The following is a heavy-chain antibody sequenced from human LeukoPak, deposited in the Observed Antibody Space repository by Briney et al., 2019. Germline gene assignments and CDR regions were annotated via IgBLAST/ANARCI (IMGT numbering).Heavy chain of an antibody. CDR3: ATHSYYYDSSGYYSQP. V-gene: IGHV4-59*01. J-gene: IGHJ5*02. CDR2: IYYSGST. D-gene: IGHD3-22*01. Sequence: PSETLSLTCTVSGASISSYYWSWVRQPPGKGLELIGDIYYSGSTNYNPSLKSGVTISVDPSKNQFSLRLSSVTAADPAVYYCATHSYYYDSSGYYSQPWGQGTLVTVSS. CDR1: GASISSYY.